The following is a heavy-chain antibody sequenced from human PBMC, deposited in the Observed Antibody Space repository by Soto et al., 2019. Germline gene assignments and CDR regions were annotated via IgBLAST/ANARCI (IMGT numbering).Heavy chain of an antibody. J-gene: IGHJ5*02. CDR1: GYTFTSYG. CDR2: ISAYNGNT. D-gene: IGHD6-6*01. Sequence: ASVKVSCKASGYTFTSYGIIWVRQAPGQGLEWMGWISAYNGNTNYAQKLQGRVTMTADTSTSTAYMELRSLRSDDAAVYYCARTSIAARGWFDPWGQGTLVTVSS. V-gene: IGHV1-18*01. CDR3: ARTSIAARGWFDP.